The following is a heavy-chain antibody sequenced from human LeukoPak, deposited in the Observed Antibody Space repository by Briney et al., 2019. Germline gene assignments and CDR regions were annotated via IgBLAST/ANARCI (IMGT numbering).Heavy chain of an antibody. CDR3: ARSGRYYYDSSGRPFDY. CDR1: GGSISSSSYY. D-gene: IGHD3-22*01. J-gene: IGHJ4*02. Sequence: SETLSLTCTVSGGSISSSSYYWGWIRQPPGKGLEWIGSIYYSGSTNYNPSLKSRVTISVDTSKNRFSLKLSSVTAADTAVYYCARSGRYYYDSSGRPFDYWGQGTLVTVSS. V-gene: IGHV4-39*07. CDR2: IYYSGST.